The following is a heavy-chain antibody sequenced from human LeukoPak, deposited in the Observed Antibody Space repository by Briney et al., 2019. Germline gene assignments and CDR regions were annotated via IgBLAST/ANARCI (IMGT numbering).Heavy chain of an antibody. D-gene: IGHD1-26*01. V-gene: IGHV3-49*04. Sequence: PGRSLRLSCTPSGSTFGDSALSWVRQAPGKGLEWVGLIRSRGYGGTAEYAASVRGRFTISRDDSKSDVYLQMNSLKSDDTAVYYCTRGGQLVDKGYFFDFWGQGTLVTVSS. J-gene: IGHJ4*02. CDR1: GSTFGDSA. CDR2: IRSRGYGGTA. CDR3: TRGGQLVDKGYFFDF.